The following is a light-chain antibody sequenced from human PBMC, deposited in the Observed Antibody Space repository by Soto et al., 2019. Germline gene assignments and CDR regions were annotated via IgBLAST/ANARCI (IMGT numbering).Light chain of an antibody. Sequence: IVMTQSPATLSVSPGESATLSCRASQSVSSNLAWHQQKPGQAPRILMYDASTRATGISARFSGSGSGTEFTLTISSLLSEDFAVYYCQQYHNWPITFGQGTRLEIK. V-gene: IGKV3-15*01. J-gene: IGKJ5*01. CDR2: DAS. CDR3: QQYHNWPIT. CDR1: QSVSSN.